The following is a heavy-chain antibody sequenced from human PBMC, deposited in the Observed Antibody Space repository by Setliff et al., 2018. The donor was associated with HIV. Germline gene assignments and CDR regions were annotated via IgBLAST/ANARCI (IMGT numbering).Heavy chain of an antibody. D-gene: IGHD3-3*01. CDR3: VGGFWSGPLFDP. CDR1: GDSIRSRSFY. Sequence: SETLSLTCNVSGDSIRSRSFYWGWIRQPPGTGLEWIGSIHYFGATYYNPSLKSRASISLDTSENQFSLKLYSVTAADTAVYYCVGGFWSGPLFDPWGRGTLVTV. CDR2: IHYFGAT. J-gene: IGHJ5*01. V-gene: IGHV4-39*01.